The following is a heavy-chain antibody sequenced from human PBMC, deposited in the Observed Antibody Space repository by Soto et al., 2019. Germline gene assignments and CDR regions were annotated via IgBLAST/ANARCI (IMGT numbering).Heavy chain of an antibody. V-gene: IGHV4-39*01. CDR3: ALRYDYVWGSYLREDAFDI. D-gene: IGHD3-16*02. CDR2: IYYSGST. Sequence: KTXETLSLTCAVSGGSISSSSYYWGLIRQPPGKGLEWIGSIYYSGSTYYNPSLKSRVTIPVDTSKNQFSLKLSSVTAADTAVYYCALRYDYVWGSYLREDAFDIWGQGKMFTVSS. J-gene: IGHJ3*02. CDR1: GGSISSSSYY.